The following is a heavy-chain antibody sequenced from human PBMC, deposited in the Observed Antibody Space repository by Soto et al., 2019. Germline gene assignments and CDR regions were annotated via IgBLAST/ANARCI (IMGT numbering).Heavy chain of an antibody. Sequence: EVQLVESGGGLIQPGGSLRLSCAASGFTFGNYDMHWVRQATGKGLEWVSAIGTAYATDYAGSLKGRFTISRENATNSLYLQMHSLGAGDTAVYYCVRGSAFGELSVLGQGTMVTVSS. CDR1: GFTFGNYD. CDR3: VRGSAFGELSV. V-gene: IGHV3-13*01. D-gene: IGHD3-10*01. CDR2: IGTAYAT. J-gene: IGHJ3*01.